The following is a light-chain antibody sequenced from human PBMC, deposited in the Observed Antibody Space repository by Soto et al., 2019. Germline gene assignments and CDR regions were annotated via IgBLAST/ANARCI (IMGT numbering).Light chain of an antibody. Sequence: QVVLTQPPSACGTPGQRVTISCSGGSSNIKTNGVSWYQQVPGAAPKLLIYSNNQRPSGAPDRFTGSKSGTSASLAIAGLQSEDEATYHCATWDDSLNGLIFGGGTKVTVL. CDR1: SSNIKTNG. J-gene: IGLJ2*01. CDR2: SNN. V-gene: IGLV1-44*01. CDR3: ATWDDSLNGLI.